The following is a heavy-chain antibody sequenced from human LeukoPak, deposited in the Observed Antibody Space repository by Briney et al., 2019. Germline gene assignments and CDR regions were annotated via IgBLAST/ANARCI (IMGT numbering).Heavy chain of an antibody. J-gene: IGHJ4*02. CDR3: AKLTSGWFEDF. Sequence: GGSLRPSCAASGFTLSAYPMTWVRQAPGKGLEWVSTISPTDGYTYYVDSVKGRFTISRDFSKNTLYLQMSSLRAEDTAVYFCAKLTSGWFEDFWGQGTLVTVSS. D-gene: IGHD6-19*01. V-gene: IGHV3-23*01. CDR2: ISPTDGYT. CDR1: GFTLSAYP.